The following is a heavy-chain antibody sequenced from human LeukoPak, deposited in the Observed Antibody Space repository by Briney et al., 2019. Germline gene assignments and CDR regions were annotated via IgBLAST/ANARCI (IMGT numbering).Heavy chain of an antibody. Sequence: GGSLRLSCAASGFTFSSYWMNWARKAPGKGLEWLASVNHNGNVNYYVDSVKGRFTISRDNAKNSLYLQMSNLRAEDTAVYFCARGGGLDVWGQGPRSPSP. V-gene: IGHV3-7*03. CDR2: VNHNGNVN. CDR3: ARGGGLDV. J-gene: IGHJ6*02. CDR1: GFTFSSYW. D-gene: IGHD3-16*01.